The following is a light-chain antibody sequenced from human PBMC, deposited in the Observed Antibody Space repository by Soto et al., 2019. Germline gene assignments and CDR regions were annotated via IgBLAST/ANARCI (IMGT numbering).Light chain of an antibody. CDR1: QTISSW. J-gene: IGKJ1*01. CDR2: KAS. V-gene: IGKV1-5*03. Sequence: DIQMTQSPSTLSGSVGDRVTITCRASQTISSWLASYQQKPGKAPKLLIYKASTLKSGVPSRFSGSGSGTEFTLTISSLQPVDFATYDCQHYNSYSEAFGQGTKVELK. CDR3: QHYNSYSEA.